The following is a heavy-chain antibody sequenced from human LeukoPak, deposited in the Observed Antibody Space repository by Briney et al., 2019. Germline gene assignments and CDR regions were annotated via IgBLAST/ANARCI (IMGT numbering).Heavy chain of an antibody. Sequence: SETLSLTCTVSGGSISSGDYYWSWIRQPPGKGLEWIGYIYYSGSTNYNPSLKSRVTISVDTSKNQFSLKLSSVTAADTAVYYCARGGLIAAAANNWFDPWGQGTLVTVSS. CDR2: IYYSGST. D-gene: IGHD6-13*01. V-gene: IGHV4-61*08. CDR1: GGSISSGDYY. J-gene: IGHJ5*02. CDR3: ARGGLIAAAANNWFDP.